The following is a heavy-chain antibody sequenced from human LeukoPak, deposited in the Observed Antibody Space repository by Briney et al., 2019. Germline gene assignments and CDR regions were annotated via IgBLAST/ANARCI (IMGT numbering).Heavy chain of an antibody. CDR1: GFTFSSYG. J-gene: IGHJ4*02. V-gene: IGHV3-30*18. D-gene: IGHD2-21*01. CDR3: AKDLSYGGEGGGNY. CDR2: ISYDGSNK. Sequence: PGGSLRLSCAASGFTFSSYGMHWVRQAPGKGLEWVAVISYDGSNKYYADSVKGRFTISRDNSKNTLYLQMNSLRAKDTAVYYCAKDLSYGGEGGGNYWGQGTLVTVSS.